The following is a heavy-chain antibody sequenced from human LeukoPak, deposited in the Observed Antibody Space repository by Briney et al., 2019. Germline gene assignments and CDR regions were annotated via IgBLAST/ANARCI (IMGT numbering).Heavy chain of an antibody. CDR2: IYPDDSDT. J-gene: IGHJ4*02. CDR3: ARAHPRSHSYDY. V-gene: IGHV5-51*01. D-gene: IGHD1-26*01. CDR1: GYRFNAYW. Sequence: GESLKISCKGSGYRFNAYWIAWVRQMPGKGLEWMGIIYPDDSDTRYSPSFQGQVTISADKSISTAYLQWSSLKASDTAMYYCARAHPRSHSYDYWGQGTLVTVSS.